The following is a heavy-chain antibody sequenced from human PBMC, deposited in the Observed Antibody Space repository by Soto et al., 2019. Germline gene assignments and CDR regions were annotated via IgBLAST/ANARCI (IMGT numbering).Heavy chain of an antibody. CDR3: ASWPPQLVFNWFDP. J-gene: IGHJ5*02. CDR1: GGTVSSYT. Sequence: ASVKVSCKASGGTVSSYTISWVRQAPGQGLEWMGRIIPILGIANYAQKFQGRVTITADKSTSTAYMELSSLRSEDTAVYYCASWPPQLVFNWFDPWGQGTLVTVSS. V-gene: IGHV1-69*02. CDR2: IIPILGIA. D-gene: IGHD6-13*01.